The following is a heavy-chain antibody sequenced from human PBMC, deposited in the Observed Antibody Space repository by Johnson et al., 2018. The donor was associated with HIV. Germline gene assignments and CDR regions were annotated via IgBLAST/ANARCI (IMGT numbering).Heavy chain of an antibody. J-gene: IGHJ3*02. CDR1: GFTFSSYA. V-gene: IGHV3-23*04. CDR2: ISGSGGST. Sequence: VQLVESGGGLVQPGGSLRLSCAASGFTFSSYAMSWVRQTPGKGLEWVSAISGSGGSTYYADSGMGRFTISRDNSKNTLYLQMNSLRAEDTAVYYCAKVSGYYDSLSAGWAFDIWGQGTMVTVSS. D-gene: IGHD3-22*01. CDR3: AKVSGYYDSLSAGWAFDI.